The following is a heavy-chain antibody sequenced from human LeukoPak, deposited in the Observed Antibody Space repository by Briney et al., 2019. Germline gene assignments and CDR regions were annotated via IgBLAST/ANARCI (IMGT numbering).Heavy chain of an antibody. CDR1: GFTFSSYA. CDR2: ISSNGGST. Sequence: SGGSLRLSCAASGFTFSSYALHWVRQAPGKGLEYVSGISSNGGSTYYANSVKGRFTSSRDNSKNTLYLQMGSLIAEDMAVYYCARSGGSPWAYYFDYWGQGTLVTVSS. V-gene: IGHV3-64*01. CDR3: ARSGGSPWAYYFDY. J-gene: IGHJ4*02. D-gene: IGHD1-26*01.